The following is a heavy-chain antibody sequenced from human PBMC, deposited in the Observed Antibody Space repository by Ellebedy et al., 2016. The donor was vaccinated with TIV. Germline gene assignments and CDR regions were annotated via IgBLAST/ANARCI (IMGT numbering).Heavy chain of an antibody. CDR2: IYHSGST. CDR1: GDSISSSPLY. Sequence: SETLSLTCTVSGDSISSSPLYWGWIRQPPGKGLEWIGNIYHSGSTFYNPSLKIRVTMSVDTSTNQISLNLKSVTAADTAVYYCEREFGEFGHYYYSSDVWGQGTTVTVSS. CDR3: EREFGEFGHYYYSSDV. V-gene: IGHV4-39*02. D-gene: IGHD3-10*01. J-gene: IGHJ6*02.